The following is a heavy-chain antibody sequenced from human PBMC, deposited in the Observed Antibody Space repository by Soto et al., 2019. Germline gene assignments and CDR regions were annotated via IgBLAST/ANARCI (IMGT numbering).Heavy chain of an antibody. J-gene: IGHJ4*02. CDR1: GFTFDDYT. V-gene: IGHV3-43*01. CDR2: ITWDGGST. D-gene: IGHD2-15*01. Sequence: GGSLRLSCAASGFTFDDYTMRWVRQAPGKGLEWVSLITWDGGSTFYSDSVKGRFTISRDNIKNSLILQMSSLRTDDTALYFCAKEKSCIFDYWSQGTLVTVSS. CDR3: AKEKSCIFDY.